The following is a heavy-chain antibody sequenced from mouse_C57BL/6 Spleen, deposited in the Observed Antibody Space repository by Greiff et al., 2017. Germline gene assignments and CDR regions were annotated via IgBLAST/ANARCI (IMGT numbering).Heavy chain of an antibody. CDR2: IHPNSGST. Sequence: VQLQQSGAELVKPGASVKLSCKASGYTFTSYWMHWVKQRPGQGLEWIGMIHPNSGSTNYNEKFKSKATLTVDKSSSTAYMQLSSLTSEDSAVYYCAGYYGSSSGVDYWGQGTTLTVSS. CDR3: AGYYGSSSGVDY. D-gene: IGHD1-1*01. CDR1: GYTFTSYW. V-gene: IGHV1-64*01. J-gene: IGHJ2*01.